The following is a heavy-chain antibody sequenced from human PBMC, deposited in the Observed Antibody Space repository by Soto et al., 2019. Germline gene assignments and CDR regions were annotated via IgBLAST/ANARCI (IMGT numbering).Heavy chain of an antibody. CDR2: ISGSGGFT. J-gene: IGHJ4*02. CDR3: AKDRAMVRDSFDN. V-gene: IGHV3-23*01. D-gene: IGHD5-18*01. Sequence: VQLLESGGGLVQPGGSLRLSCEASGFTFSSYAMSWVRQAPGKGLEWVSHISGSGGFTYYADSVKGRFTISRDNSKNTLYVQMNSLRAEDTAIYYCAKDRAMVRDSFDNWGQGTLVTVSS. CDR1: GFTFSSYA.